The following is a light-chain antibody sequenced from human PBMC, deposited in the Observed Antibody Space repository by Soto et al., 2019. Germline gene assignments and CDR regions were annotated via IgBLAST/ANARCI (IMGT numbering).Light chain of an antibody. V-gene: IGKV3-15*01. J-gene: IGKJ2*01. CDR3: QQYNSWRT. CDR2: GAS. Sequence: EIVMTQSPVTLSVSPGERATLSCRASQSVNSNLAWYQHKPGQAPRLLIYGASTRATGIPARFSGSGSGTEFTLTINRLQSEDFAVYYCQQYNSWRTFGQGTKLEIK. CDR1: QSVNSN.